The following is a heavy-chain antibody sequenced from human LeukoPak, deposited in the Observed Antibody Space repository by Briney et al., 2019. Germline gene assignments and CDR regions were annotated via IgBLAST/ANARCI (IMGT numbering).Heavy chain of an antibody. CDR2: INTNTGNP. J-gene: IGHJ4*02. CDR1: GYTFTSYA. D-gene: IGHD3-3*01. V-gene: IGHV7-4-1*02. Sequence: ASVKVSCKASGYTFTSYAMNWVRQAPGQGLEWMGWINTNTGNPTYAQGFTGRFVFSLDTSVSTAYLQISSLKAEDTAVYYCARDQGDTYYDFWSGYHFDYWGQGTLVTVSS. CDR3: ARDQGDTYYDFWSGYHFDY.